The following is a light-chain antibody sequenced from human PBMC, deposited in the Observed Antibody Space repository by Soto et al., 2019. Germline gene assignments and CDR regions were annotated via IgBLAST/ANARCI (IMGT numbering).Light chain of an antibody. V-gene: IGKV3-11*01. CDR2: GAS. Sequence: EIVLTQSPATLSLPPGERATLSCRASQSVSSYLAWYQQKPGQAPRLLIYGASNRATGIPARFSGSGSGTDFTLTISSLEPEDFAVYYCQQRSNWLTFGGGTKVDIK. CDR3: QQRSNWLT. CDR1: QSVSSY. J-gene: IGKJ4*01.